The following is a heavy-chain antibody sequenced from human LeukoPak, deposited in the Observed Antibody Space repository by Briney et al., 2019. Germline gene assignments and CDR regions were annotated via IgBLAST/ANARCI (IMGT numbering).Heavy chain of an antibody. J-gene: IGHJ4*02. CDR2: INPNSGGT. D-gene: IGHD2-2*02. Sequence: ASVKVSCKASGYTFTGYYMHWVRQAPGQGLEWMGWINPNSGGTNYAQKFQGRVTMTRDTSISTAYMELSRLRSDDTAVYYCARLGCSSTSCYNPGYWGQGTLVTVSS. CDR3: ARLGCSSTSCYNPGY. CDR1: GYTFTGYY. V-gene: IGHV1-2*02.